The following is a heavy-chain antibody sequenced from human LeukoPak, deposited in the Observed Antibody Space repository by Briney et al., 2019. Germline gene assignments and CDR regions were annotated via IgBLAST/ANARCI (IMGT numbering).Heavy chain of an antibody. V-gene: IGHV3-23*01. CDR3: AKVGDYVWGSYRQYYFDY. CDR1: GFPLMSYA. CDR2: PSGTGGSR. J-gene: IGHJ4*02. Sequence: GGSPRLSLAAPGFPLMSYAMRWVRQAPGKGLGWVSPPSGTGGSRYYADSVKGRFTISRDSYMDTLYLQMNSLRAEDTAVYYCAKVGDYVWGSYRQYYFDYWGQGTLVTVSS. D-gene: IGHD3-16*02.